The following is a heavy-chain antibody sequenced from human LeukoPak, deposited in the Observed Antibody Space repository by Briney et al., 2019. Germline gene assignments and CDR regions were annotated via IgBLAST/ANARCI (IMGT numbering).Heavy chain of an antibody. CDR3: ARYDYGDRGFFDY. D-gene: IGHD4-17*01. J-gene: IGHJ4*02. CDR1: GYTFTGYY. Sequence: ASVKVSCKASGYTFTGYYMHWVRQAPGQGLEWMGWINPNSGGTNYAQKFQGRVTMTRDTSIGTAYMELSRLRSDDTAVYYCARYDYGDRGFFDYWGQGTLVTVSS. CDR2: INPNSGGT. V-gene: IGHV1-2*02.